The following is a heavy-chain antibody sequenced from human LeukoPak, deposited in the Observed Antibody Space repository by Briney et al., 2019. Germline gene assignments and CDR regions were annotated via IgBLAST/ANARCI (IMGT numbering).Heavy chain of an antibody. Sequence: SETLSLTCTVSGGSISSSSYYWSWVRQPPGKGLEWIGHIYHTGSTNYNPSLKSRVTISLDTSKNQFSLKLNSVTAADTAVYYCARTFCSGDDCSSYRWPDPWGQGTLVTVSA. D-gene: IGHD2-21*02. V-gene: IGHV4-61*01. CDR3: ARTFCSGDDCSSYRWPDP. CDR1: GGSISSSSYY. CDR2: IYHTGST. J-gene: IGHJ5*02.